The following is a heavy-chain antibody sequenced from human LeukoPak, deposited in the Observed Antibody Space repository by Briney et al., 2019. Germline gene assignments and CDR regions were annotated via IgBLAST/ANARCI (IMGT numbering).Heavy chain of an antibody. CDR2: ISWNSGSI. CDR3: ARGSYYDFWSGSDY. Sequence: GGSLRLSCAASGFTFDDYAMHWVRQAPGKGLEWASGISWNSGSIGYADSVKGRFTISRDNAKNSLYLQMNSLRAEDTALYYCARGSYYDFWSGSDYWGQGTLVTVSS. D-gene: IGHD3-3*01. CDR1: GFTFDDYA. J-gene: IGHJ4*02. V-gene: IGHV3-9*01.